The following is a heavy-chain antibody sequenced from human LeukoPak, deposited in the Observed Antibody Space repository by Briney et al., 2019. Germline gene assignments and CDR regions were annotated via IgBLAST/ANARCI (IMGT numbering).Heavy chain of an antibody. V-gene: IGHV4-59*01. Sequence: SETLSLSCTVSGGSISSYYWSWIRQPPGKGLEWIGYIYYSGSTNYNPSLKSRVTISVDTSKNQFSLKLSSVTAADTAVYYCARGPFSSNWYDVRFDSWGQGTLVTVSS. CDR2: IYYSGST. CDR1: GGSISSYY. J-gene: IGHJ5*01. CDR3: ARGPFSSNWYDVRFDS. D-gene: IGHD6-13*01.